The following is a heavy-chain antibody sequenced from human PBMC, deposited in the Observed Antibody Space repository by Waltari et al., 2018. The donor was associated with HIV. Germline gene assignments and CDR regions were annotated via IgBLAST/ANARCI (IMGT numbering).Heavy chain of an antibody. CDR1: GFTFSSYA. D-gene: IGHD3-10*01. Sequence: LLESGGNLVQPGGSLTLSCAASGFTFSSYAVTWVRQAPGKGLEWVSGISGSGGDTLFADSVKGRFTISRDASTVYLSMNRLTAEDTAVYYCAKVGLSGRWLLRRPFYFDYWGQGILVTVSS. CDR2: ISGSGGDT. V-gene: IGHV3-23*01. J-gene: IGHJ4*02. CDR3: AKVGLSGRWLLRRPFYFDY.